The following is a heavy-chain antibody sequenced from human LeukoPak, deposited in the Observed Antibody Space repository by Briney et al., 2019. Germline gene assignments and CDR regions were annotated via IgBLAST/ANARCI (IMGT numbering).Heavy chain of an antibody. Sequence: GASVKVSCKVSGYTLTELSMHWVRQAPGKGLEWRGGFDPEDGETIYAQKFQGRVTMTEDTSTDTAYMELSSLRSEDTAVYYCATDERWLHGSFTLFDYWGQGTLVTVSS. V-gene: IGHV1-24*01. CDR1: GYTLTELS. J-gene: IGHJ4*02. CDR3: ATDERWLHGSFTLFDY. D-gene: IGHD5-24*01. CDR2: FDPEDGET.